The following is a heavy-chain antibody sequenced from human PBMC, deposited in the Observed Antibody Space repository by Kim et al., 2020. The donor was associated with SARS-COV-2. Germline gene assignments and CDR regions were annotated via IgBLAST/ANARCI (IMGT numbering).Heavy chain of an antibody. J-gene: IGHJ4*02. V-gene: IGHV3-23*01. CDR3: TTRIHSHCDY. CDR2: ISDDVRDT. Sequence: GGSLRLSCAASGFIFSSYTMNWVRQAPGKGLEWVSTISDDVRDTHYADSVKGRFTITRDNSKNTVYLQMHSLRAEDTAMYYCTTRIHSHCDYWGQGTLVTVSS. CDR1: GFIFSSYT. D-gene: IGHD5-18*01.